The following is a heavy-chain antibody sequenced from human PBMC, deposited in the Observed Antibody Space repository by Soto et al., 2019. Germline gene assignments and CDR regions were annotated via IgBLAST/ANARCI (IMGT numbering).Heavy chain of an antibody. J-gene: IGHJ6*02. D-gene: IGHD3-22*01. CDR2: ISSSSSTI. V-gene: IGHV3-48*02. Sequence: EVQLVESGGGLVQPGGSLRLSCAASGFTFSSYSMNWVRQAPGKGLEWVSYISSSSSTIYYADSVKGRFTISRDNAKNSLYLQMNSLRDEETAVYYCAREGAWLLLARDYYGMDVWGQGTTVTVSS. CDR3: AREGAWLLLARDYYGMDV. CDR1: GFTFSSYS.